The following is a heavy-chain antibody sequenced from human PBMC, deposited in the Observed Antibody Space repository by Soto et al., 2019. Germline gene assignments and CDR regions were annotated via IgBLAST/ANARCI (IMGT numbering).Heavy chain of an antibody. CDR2: IYHSGST. D-gene: IGHD5-12*01. CDR1: GGSISSSNW. CDR3: ARGQRSGYSGYDIRYYYYGMDV. V-gene: IGHV4-4*02. J-gene: IGHJ6*02. Sequence: SETLSLTCAVSGGSISSSNWWSWVRQPPGKGLEWIGEIYHSGSTNYNPSLKSRVTISVDKSKNQFSLKLSSVTAADTAVYYCARGQRSGYSGYDIRYYYYGMDVWGQGTTVTVSS.